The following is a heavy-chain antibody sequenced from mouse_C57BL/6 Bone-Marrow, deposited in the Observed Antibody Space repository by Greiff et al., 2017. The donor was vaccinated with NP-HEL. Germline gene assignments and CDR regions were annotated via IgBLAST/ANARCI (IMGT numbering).Heavy chain of an antibody. V-gene: IGHV1-18*01. D-gene: IGHD2-4*01. Sequence: EVKLVESGPELVKPGASVKIPCKASGYTFTDYNMDWVKQSHGKSLEWIGDINPNNGGTIYNQKFKGKATLTVDKSSSTAYMELRSLTSEDTAVYYCARYDYDGAYWGQGTLVTVSA. J-gene: IGHJ3*01. CDR1: GYTFTDYN. CDR2: INPNNGGT. CDR3: ARYDYDGAY.